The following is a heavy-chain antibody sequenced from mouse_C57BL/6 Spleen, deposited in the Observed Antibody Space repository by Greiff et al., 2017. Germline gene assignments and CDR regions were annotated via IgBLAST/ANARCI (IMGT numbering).Heavy chain of an antibody. V-gene: IGHV1-15*01. CDR3: TRTGDYYGSTHY. J-gene: IGHJ2*01. Sequence: QVQLQQSGAELVRPGASVTLSCKASGYTFTDYEMHWVKQTPVHGLEWIGAIDPETGGTAYNQKFKGKAILTADKSSSTAYMELRSLTSEDSAVYYCTRTGDYYGSTHYWGQGTTLTVSS. D-gene: IGHD1-1*01. CDR2: IDPETGGT. CDR1: GYTFTDYE.